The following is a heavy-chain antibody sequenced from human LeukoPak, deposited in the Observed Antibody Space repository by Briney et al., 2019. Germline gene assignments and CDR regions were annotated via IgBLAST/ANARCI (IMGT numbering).Heavy chain of an antibody. V-gene: IGHV4-34*01. D-gene: IGHD2-8*01. J-gene: IGHJ4*02. CDR3: ARGILVMVYPAFDY. Sequence: SSETLSLTCDVYGGSFNNYYWTWIRQPPGKGLEWIGEINHSGSTNYNPSLKSRVTISIDTSKNQFSLKLSSVTAADTAVYYCARGILVMVYPAFDYWGRGTQVTVSS. CDR2: INHSGST. CDR1: GGSFNNYY.